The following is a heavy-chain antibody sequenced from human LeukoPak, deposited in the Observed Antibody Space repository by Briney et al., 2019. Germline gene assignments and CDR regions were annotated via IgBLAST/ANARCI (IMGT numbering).Heavy chain of an antibody. Sequence: GGSLRLSCAASGSTLSEFWLNWVRQAPGKGLEWVANIKQDGREKNYVDSVKGRFTISRDNAKNSAYLQMNNLRVDDTAVYYCVGGYGWLPDYWGQGTLVTVSS. D-gene: IGHD6-19*01. CDR2: IKQDGREK. CDR3: VGGYGWLPDY. V-gene: IGHV3-7*04. CDR1: GSTLSEFW. J-gene: IGHJ4*02.